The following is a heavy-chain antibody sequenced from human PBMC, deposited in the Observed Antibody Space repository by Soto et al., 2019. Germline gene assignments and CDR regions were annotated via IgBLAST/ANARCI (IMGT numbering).Heavy chain of an antibody. J-gene: IGHJ3*02. Sequence: SETLSLTCIVSGGSISSGFYYWGWIRQPPGKGLEWIGSIYDSVSTNYNPSLKSRVTISVDTSKNQFPLKLSSVTAADTAVYYCATSSGWYGDAFDIWGQGTMVTVSS. V-gene: IGHV4-39*06. CDR1: GGSISSGFYY. CDR3: ATSSGWYGDAFDI. D-gene: IGHD6-19*01. CDR2: IYDSVST.